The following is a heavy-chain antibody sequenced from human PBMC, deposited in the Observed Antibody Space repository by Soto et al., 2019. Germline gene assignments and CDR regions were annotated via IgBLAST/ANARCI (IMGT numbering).Heavy chain of an antibody. CDR3: ARSVQSDSSSGSRYYYYYGMDV. Sequence: QVQLVQSGPEVKKPGSSVKVSCKASGGTFSSYAISWVRQAPGQGLEWMGGIIPIFGTANYAQKFQGRVKIPADESASTAYMELSSLRSADKAEYYCARSVQSDSSSGSRYYYYYGMDVRGQGTTVTVFS. V-gene: IGHV1-69*01. CDR2: IIPIFGTA. CDR1: GGTFSSYA. J-gene: IGHJ6*02. D-gene: IGHD6-13*01.